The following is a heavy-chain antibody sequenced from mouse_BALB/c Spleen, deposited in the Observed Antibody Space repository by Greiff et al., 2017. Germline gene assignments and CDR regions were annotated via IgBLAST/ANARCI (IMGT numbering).Heavy chain of an antibody. Sequence: EVMLVESGGGLVQPGGSLRLSCATSGFTFTDYYMSWVRQPPGKALEWLGFIRNKANGYTTEYSASVKGRFTISRDNSQSILYLQMNTLRAEDSATYYCARDIRLRAMDYWGQGTSVTVSS. D-gene: IGHD1-1*01. J-gene: IGHJ4*01. V-gene: IGHV7-3*02. CDR1: GFTFTDYY. CDR2: IRNKANGYTT. CDR3: ARDIRLRAMDY.